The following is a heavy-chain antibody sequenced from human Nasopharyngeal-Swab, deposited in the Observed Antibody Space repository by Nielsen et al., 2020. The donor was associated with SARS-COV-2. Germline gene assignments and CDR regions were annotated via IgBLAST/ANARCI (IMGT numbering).Heavy chain of an antibody. CDR3: ARDTIFGLALYYYYGLGV. CDR1: GGTFKNYA. J-gene: IGHJ6*02. V-gene: IGHV1-69*13. Sequence: SVQVSCKVSGGTFKNYANSWVRQAAGQGLEWMGRINPNFRTTNYAHKFQDRAKITADQSTRTAYMELSSMRSDDTAVYYCARDTIFGLALYYYYGLGVWGQGTTVTVSS. D-gene: IGHD3-3*01. CDR2: INPNFRTT.